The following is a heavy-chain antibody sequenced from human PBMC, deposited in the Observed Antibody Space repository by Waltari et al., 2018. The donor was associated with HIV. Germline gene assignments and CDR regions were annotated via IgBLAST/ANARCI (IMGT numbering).Heavy chain of an antibody. CDR1: GDSIHSSRSS. D-gene: IGHD2-21*02. V-gene: IGHV4-39*01. Sequence: QLQLQESGPGLVKPSETLSLTCTVSGDSIHSSRSSWGWIRQPPGKGLAWIGSISYSGSTYYNPSLKSRVTISVDTSKNQFSLKLSSVTAADTAVYYCARRAVVVTAKGPFDPWGQGTLVTVSS. J-gene: IGHJ5*02. CDR3: ARRAVVVTAKGPFDP. CDR2: ISYSGST.